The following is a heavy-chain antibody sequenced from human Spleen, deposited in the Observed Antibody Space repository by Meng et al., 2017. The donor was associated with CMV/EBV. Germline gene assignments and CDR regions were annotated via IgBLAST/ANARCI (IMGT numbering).Heavy chain of an antibody. CDR2: IYRGGSST. CDR1: GFTFRNYA. J-gene: IGHJ3*02. D-gene: IGHD3-10*01. V-gene: IGHV3-23*03. CDR3: AREVTRGAFDI. Sequence: GESLKISCVASGFTFRNYAMTWVRQAPGKGLEWVSVIYRGGSSTYYADSVKGRFTISRDNAKNSLSLQMNSLRAEDTAVYYCAREVTRGAFDIWGQGTMVTVSS.